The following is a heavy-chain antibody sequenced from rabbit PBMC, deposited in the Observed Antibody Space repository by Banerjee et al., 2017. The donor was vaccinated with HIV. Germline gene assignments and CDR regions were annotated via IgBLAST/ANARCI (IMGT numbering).Heavy chain of an antibody. D-gene: IGHD4-1*01. Sequence: QSLEESGGDLVKPGASLTLTCTASGSSFSSSYYMCWVRQAPGKGLEWIACIDAGSSGTTYYASWAKGRFTISKTSSTTVTLQLNSLTAADTATYFCARAAVVLGGALNLWGPGTLVTVS. J-gene: IGHJ4*01. CDR1: GSSFSSSYY. CDR2: IDAGSSGTT. CDR3: ARAAVVLGGALNL. V-gene: IGHV1S40*01.